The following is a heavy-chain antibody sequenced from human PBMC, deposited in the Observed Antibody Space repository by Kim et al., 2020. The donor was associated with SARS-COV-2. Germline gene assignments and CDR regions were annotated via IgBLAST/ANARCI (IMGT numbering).Heavy chain of an antibody. CDR2: IRGKAYGETT. J-gene: IGHJ5*02. V-gene: IGHV3-49*03. CDR1: GFTFDNRA. Sequence: GGSLRLSCTTSGFTFDNRAMTWFRQAPGKGLEWVGSIRGKAYGETTEYAASVKGRFTISRDDSKSITYLQMNSLKTEDTAIYYCTRDQTDFWSGYDTLANWFDPWGQGTLVTVSS. CDR3: TRDQTDFWSGYDTLANWFDP. D-gene: IGHD3-3*01.